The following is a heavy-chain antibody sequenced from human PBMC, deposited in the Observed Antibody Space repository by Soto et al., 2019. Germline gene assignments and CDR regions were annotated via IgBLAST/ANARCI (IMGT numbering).Heavy chain of an antibody. Sequence: SVKVSCKASGGTFSSYAISWVRQAPGQGLEWMGGIIPIFGTANYAQKFQGRVTITADESTSTAYMELSSLRSEDTAVYYCARRPEARYCSGGSCYRYYGMDVWGQGTTVTVSS. D-gene: IGHD2-15*01. J-gene: IGHJ6*02. CDR2: IIPIFGTA. CDR1: GGTFSSYA. V-gene: IGHV1-69*13. CDR3: ARRPEARYCSGGSCYRYYGMDV.